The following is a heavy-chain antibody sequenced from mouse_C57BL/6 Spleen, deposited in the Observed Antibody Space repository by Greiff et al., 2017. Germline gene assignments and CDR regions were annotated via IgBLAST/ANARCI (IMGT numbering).Heavy chain of an antibody. D-gene: IGHD2-2*01. V-gene: IGHV1-22*01. CDR2: INPNNGGT. J-gene: IGHJ2*01. CDR3: AENGYDGYFDC. CDR1: GYTFTDYN. Sequence: EVQLQQSGPELVKPGASVKMSCKASGYTFTDYNMHWVKQSHGKSLEWIGYINPNNGGTSYNQKFKGKATLTVNKSSSTAYMELRSLTSEDSAVYYYAENGYDGYFDCWGQGTTLTVSS.